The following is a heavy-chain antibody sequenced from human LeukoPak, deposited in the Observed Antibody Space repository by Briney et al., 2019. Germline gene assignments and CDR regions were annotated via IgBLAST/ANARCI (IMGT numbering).Heavy chain of an antibody. D-gene: IGHD6-13*01. CDR3: AKDGAATDFYNYYGMDV. Sequence: PGRSLRLSCAASGFTLSRYAMYWVRQAPGKGLEWVSAISGSGGNTYYADSVRGRFTISRDNSKNTLNLQMNSLRAEDTAVYYCAKDGAATDFYNYYGMDVWGQGTTVTVSS. CDR1: GFTLSRYA. V-gene: IGHV3-23*01. CDR2: ISGSGGNT. J-gene: IGHJ6*02.